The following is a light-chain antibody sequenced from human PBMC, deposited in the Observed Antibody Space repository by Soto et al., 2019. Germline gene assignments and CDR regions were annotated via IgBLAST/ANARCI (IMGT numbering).Light chain of an antibody. CDR3: QSYDTSLSVWV. J-gene: IGLJ3*02. CDR2: GNT. V-gene: IGLV1-40*01. Sequence: QAVLTQSPSVSGAPGQRVTISCTGTSSNIGPRYDVHWYQKLPGTAPKLLISGNTNRPSGVPDRFSASKSGTSASLAITGLQADDEADYYCQSYDTSLSVWVFGGGTKLTVL. CDR1: SSNIGPRYD.